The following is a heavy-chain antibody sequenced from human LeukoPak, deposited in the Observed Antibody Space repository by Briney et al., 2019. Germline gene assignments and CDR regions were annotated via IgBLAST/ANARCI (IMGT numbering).Heavy chain of an antibody. V-gene: IGHV3-48*01. Sequence: GGSLRLSCAASGFTFSSYSMNWVRQAPGKGLEWVSYISSSSSPIYYADSVKGRFTISRDNAKNTLYLQMNSLRAEDTAVYYCARGPGIAVAGPDYWGQGTLVTVSS. CDR3: ARGPGIAVAGPDY. CDR1: GFTFSSYS. CDR2: ISSSSSPI. D-gene: IGHD6-19*01. J-gene: IGHJ4*02.